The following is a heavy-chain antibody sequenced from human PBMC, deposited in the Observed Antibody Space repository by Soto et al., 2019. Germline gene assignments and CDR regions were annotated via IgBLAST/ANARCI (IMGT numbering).Heavy chain of an antibody. D-gene: IGHD3-10*01. V-gene: IGHV3-23*01. CDR3: AKSPRLLWFGALFELRDPTDY. CDR2: ISGSGGST. Sequence: GGSLRLSCAASGFTFSSYAMSWVRQAPGKGLEWVSAISGSGGSTYYADSVKGRFTISRDNSKNTLYLQMNSLRAEDTAVYYCAKSPRLLWFGALFELRDPTDYWGQGNLVTVSS. CDR1: GFTFSSYA. J-gene: IGHJ4*02.